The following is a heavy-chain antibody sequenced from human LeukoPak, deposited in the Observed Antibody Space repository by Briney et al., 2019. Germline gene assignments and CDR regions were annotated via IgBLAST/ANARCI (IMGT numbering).Heavy chain of an antibody. CDR3: ARHMVITPFHS. CDR1: GFNFRDYY. Sequence: GGSLRLSGVASGFNFRDYYFSWIRQPPGQGLEWLAFISASGGIIHYEDSVKGRFTISRDDASNSVFLQMNSLKTEDTALYYCARHMVITPFHSWGQGTQVTVSS. D-gene: IGHD4/OR15-4a*01. CDR2: ISASGGII. J-gene: IGHJ4*02. V-gene: IGHV3-11*01.